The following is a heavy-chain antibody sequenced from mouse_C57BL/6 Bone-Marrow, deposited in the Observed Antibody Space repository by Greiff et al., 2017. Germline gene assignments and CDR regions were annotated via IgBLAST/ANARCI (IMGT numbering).Heavy chain of an antibody. CDR2: IYPRSGIT. D-gene: IGHD1-1*01. V-gene: IGHV1-81*01. CDR3: AVLLRAGLAY. J-gene: IGHJ3*01. Sequence: VQLQQSGAELARPGASVKLSCKASGYTFTSYGISWVKQRTGQGLEWIGEIYPRSGITYYNEKFKGKATLTADKSSSTAYMELRSLTSEDSAVYFCAVLLRAGLAYWGQGTLVTVSA. CDR1: GYTFTSYG.